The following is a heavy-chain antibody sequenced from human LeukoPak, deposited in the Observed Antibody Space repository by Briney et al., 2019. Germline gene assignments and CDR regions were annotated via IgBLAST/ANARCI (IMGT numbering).Heavy chain of an antibody. J-gene: IGHJ4*02. CDR3: ARVRSADGDYFDC. Sequence: PSETLSLTCTVSGGSVSSGSYYWSWIRQSPGKGLEWIGYIYYSGSTNYNPSLKSRVTISVDTSKNQFSLKLSSVTAADTAVYYCARVRSADGDYFDCWGQGTLVTVSS. D-gene: IGHD4-17*01. CDR2: IYYSGST. CDR1: GGSVSSGSYY. V-gene: IGHV4-61*01.